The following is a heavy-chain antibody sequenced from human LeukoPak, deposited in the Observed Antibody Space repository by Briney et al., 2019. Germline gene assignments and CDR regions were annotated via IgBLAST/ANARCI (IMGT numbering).Heavy chain of an antibody. D-gene: IGHD2-2*01. V-gene: IGHV4-34*01. CDR3: ARGDALGYCSSTSCHYNWFDP. CDR1: GGSFSGYY. J-gene: IGHJ5*02. Sequence: SETLSRTCAVYGGSFSGYYWSWIRQPPGKGLEWIGEINHSGSTNYNPSLKSRVTISVDTSKNQFSLKLSSVTAADTAVYYCARGDALGYCSSTSCHYNWFDPWGQGTLVTVSS. CDR2: INHSGST.